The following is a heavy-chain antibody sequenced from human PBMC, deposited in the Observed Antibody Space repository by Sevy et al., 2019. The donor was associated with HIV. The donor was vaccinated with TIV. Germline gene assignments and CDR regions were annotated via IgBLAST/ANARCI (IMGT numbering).Heavy chain of an antibody. J-gene: IGHJ6*02. Sequence: GGSLRLSCAASGFTFSIYAIHWVRQAPGKGLEWVTVISYDGGNIYYAYSVKGRFTVSRDNSKDTVYLQMNSLRPEDTAVYYCARDLPSAVINPFYYYGMDVWGQGTTVTVSS. CDR1: GFTFSIYA. CDR2: ISYDGGNI. CDR3: ARDLPSAVINPFYYYGMDV. V-gene: IGHV3-30*04. D-gene: IGHD2-21*01.